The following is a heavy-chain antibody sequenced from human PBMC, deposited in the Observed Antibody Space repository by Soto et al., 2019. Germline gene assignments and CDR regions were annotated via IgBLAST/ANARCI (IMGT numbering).Heavy chain of an antibody. Sequence: SETLSLTCAVYGGSFSGYYWCWIRQPPGKGLEWIGEINHSGSTNYNPSLKSRVTISVDTSKNQFSLKLSSVTAADTAVYYCARVERNYYFDYWGQGTLVTVS. D-gene: IGHD3-3*01. CDR3: ARVERNYYFDY. CDR1: GGSFSGYY. V-gene: IGHV4-34*01. CDR2: INHSGST. J-gene: IGHJ4*02.